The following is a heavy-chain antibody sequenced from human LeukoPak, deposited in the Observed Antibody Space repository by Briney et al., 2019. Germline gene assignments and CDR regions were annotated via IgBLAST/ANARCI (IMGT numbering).Heavy chain of an antibody. CDR3: AKPARTDYVDY. CDR1: GFTFSAYG. Sequence: GRSLRLSCAASGFTFSAYGMHWVRQAPGKGLEWVAVISFDGSSKDYAESVRGRFTVSRDNSKNTLYLQMNSLRAEDTAVYYCAKPARTDYVDYWGQGTLVTVSS. V-gene: IGHV3-30*18. J-gene: IGHJ4*02. D-gene: IGHD1-14*01. CDR2: ISFDGSSK.